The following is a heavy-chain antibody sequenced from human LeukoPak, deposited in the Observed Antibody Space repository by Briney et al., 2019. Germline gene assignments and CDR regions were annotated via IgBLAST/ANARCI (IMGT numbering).Heavy chain of an antibody. CDR2: IKQDGSNK. CDR1: GVTIINYC. J-gene: IGHJ4*02. CDR3: ARAGRGDAYEIGVFYFDY. D-gene: IGHD5-24*01. V-gene: IGHV3-7*01. Sequence: GSLRPSSAASGVTIINYCMNWVRHAPGKGREWVANIKQDGSNKYYVDSVKGRFSISRDNAKNSVYLQMNSLRAEDTAVYYCARAGRGDAYEIGVFYFDYWGQGTLVPVSS.